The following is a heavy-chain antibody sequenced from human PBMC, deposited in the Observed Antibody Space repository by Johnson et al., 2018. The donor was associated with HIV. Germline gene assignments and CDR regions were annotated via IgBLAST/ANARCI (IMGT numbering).Heavy chain of an antibody. V-gene: IGHV3-66*01. D-gene: IGHD5-24*01. Sequence: VQLVESGGGVVQPGRSLRLSCAASGFTVSSNYMSWVRQAPGKGLDWVSVLFCGGSPSYADSVQGRLPISRDNSKNTLYLPMTSLRAEDRAVYYCARACRDGYTCDAFDIWGQGTMVTVSS. CDR1: GFTVSSNY. CDR2: LFCGGSP. CDR3: ARACRDGYTCDAFDI. J-gene: IGHJ3*02.